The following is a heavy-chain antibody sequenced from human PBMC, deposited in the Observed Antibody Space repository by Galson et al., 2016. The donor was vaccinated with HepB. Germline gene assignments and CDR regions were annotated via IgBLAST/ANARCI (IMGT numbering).Heavy chain of an antibody. J-gene: IGHJ4*02. CDR1: GFTFRSFS. CDR3: ARVKDEYNSGWNVNDY. Sequence: SLRLSCAVSGFTFRSFSMQWVRQAPGKGLEWVAIISYDGSHKYYSDSVKGRFAISRDDSKNILYLQMSSLRAEDTAVYYCARVKDEYNSGWNVNDYWGQGILVTVSS. V-gene: IGHV3-30*09. CDR2: ISYDGSHK. D-gene: IGHD5-12*01.